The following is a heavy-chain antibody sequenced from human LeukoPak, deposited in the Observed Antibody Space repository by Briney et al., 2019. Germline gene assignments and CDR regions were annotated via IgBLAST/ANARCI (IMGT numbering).Heavy chain of an antibody. V-gene: IGHV1-46*01. CDR1: GYTFTSYY. J-gene: IGHJ2*01. CDR2: INPSGGST. Sequence: GASVKVSCKASGYTFTSYYMHWVRQAPGQGLEWMEIINPSGGSTSYAQKFQGRVTITADKSTSTAYMELSSLRSEDTAVYYCARDISASSGWYGYFDLWGRGTLVTVSS. D-gene: IGHD6-19*01. CDR3: ARDISASSGWYGYFDL.